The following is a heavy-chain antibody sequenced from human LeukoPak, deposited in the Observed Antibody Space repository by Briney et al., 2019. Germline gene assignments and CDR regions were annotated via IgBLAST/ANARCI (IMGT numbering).Heavy chain of an antibody. CDR1: GYTFTNFW. V-gene: IGHV5-51*01. D-gene: IGHD2-15*01. CDR3: ARVGGSFWFDP. J-gene: IGHJ5*02. Sequence: GESLKISCEGSGYTFTNFWIGWVRQMPGKGLEWMGIIYPGDSDTRYSPSFQGQVTISADKSISTAYLQWSSLKASDTAMYYCARVGGSFWFDPWGQGTLVTVSS. CDR2: IYPGDSDT.